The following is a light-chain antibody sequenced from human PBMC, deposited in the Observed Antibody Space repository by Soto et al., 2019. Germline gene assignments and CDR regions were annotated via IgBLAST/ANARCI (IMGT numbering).Light chain of an antibody. Sequence: QSALTQPASVSGSPGQSITISCTGTSSDIGGYNYVSWYQQHPGKAPKLMIYDVSDRPSGVSNRFSGSKSGNTASLTISGLQAEDEADYYCASYASSNPVFFGGGTKLTVL. CDR3: ASYASSNPVF. J-gene: IGLJ2*01. CDR1: SSDIGGYNY. V-gene: IGLV2-14*03. CDR2: DVS.